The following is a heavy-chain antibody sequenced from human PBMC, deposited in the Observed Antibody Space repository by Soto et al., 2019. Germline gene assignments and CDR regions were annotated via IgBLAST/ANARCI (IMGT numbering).Heavy chain of an antibody. J-gene: IGHJ6*03. CDR2: INPSGGST. CDR3: ARNQPHSYYDFWSGYYKYYYMDV. Sequence: ASVKVSCKASGYTFTSYYMHWVRQAPGQGLEWMGIINPSGGSTSYAQKFQGRVTMTRDTSTSTVYMELSSLRSEDTAVYYCARNQPHSYYDFWSGYYKYYYMDVWGKWTTVTVSS. V-gene: IGHV1-46*03. CDR1: GYTFTSYY. D-gene: IGHD3-3*01.